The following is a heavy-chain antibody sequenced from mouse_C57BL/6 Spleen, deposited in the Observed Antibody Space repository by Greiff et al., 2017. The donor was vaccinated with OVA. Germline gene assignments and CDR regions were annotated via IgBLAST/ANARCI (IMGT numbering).Heavy chain of an antibody. V-gene: IGHV1-63*01. CDR2: IYPGGGYT. CDR1: GYTFTNYW. Sequence: VQLQESGAELVRPGTSVKMSCKASGYTFTNYWIGWAKQRPGHGLEWIGDIYPGGGYTNYNEKFKGKATLTADKSSSTAYMQFSSLTSEDSAIYYCARRGGNYGYFDVWGTGTTVTVSS. CDR3: ARRGGNYGYFDV. J-gene: IGHJ1*03. D-gene: IGHD2-1*01.